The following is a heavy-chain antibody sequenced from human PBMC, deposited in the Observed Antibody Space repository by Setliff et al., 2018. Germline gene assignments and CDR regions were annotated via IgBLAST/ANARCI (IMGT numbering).Heavy chain of an antibody. CDR3: ARVYGGYFQ. V-gene: IGHV4-59*01. Sequence: TLSLTCTVSGDSISPYYWSWIRQPPGEGLEWVGYIYYSGSANYNPSLKSRVTISVDTSKNQFSLKLSSVTAADTAVYYCARVYGGYFQWGHGTLVTVSS. D-gene: IGHD2-21*02. CDR2: IYYSGSA. J-gene: IGHJ1*01. CDR1: GDSISPYY.